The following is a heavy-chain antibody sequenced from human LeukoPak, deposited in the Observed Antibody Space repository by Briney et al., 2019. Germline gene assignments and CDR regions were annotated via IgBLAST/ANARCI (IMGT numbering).Heavy chain of an antibody. D-gene: IGHD2-15*01. CDR3: AGDLSYCSGGSCHHLGY. Sequence: ASVKVSCKASGYTFTSYYMHWVRQAPGQGLEWMGIINPSGGSTSYAQKFQGRVTMTRDTSTSTVYMELSSLRSEDTAVYYCAGDLSYCSGGSCHHLGYWGQGTLVTVSS. CDR2: INPSGGST. J-gene: IGHJ4*02. V-gene: IGHV1-46*01. CDR1: GYTFTSYY.